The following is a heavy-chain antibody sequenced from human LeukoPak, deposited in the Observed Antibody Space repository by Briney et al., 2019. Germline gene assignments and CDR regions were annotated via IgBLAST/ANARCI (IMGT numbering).Heavy chain of an antibody. CDR1: GFTFSSYE. D-gene: IGHD2-15*01. J-gene: IGHJ4*02. V-gene: IGHV3-48*03. CDR2: ISSSGSTI. CDR3: ARLEGYCSGGSCYNRY. Sequence: GGSLRLSCAASGFTFSSYEMNWVRQAPGKGLEWVSYISSSGSTIYYADSVKGRFTISRDNAKNSLYLQMNSLRAEDTAVYYCARLEGYCSGGSCYNRYWGQGTLVTVSS.